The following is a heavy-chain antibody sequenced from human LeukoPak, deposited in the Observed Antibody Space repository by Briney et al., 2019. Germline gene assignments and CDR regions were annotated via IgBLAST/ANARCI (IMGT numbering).Heavy chain of an antibody. CDR1: GYTFTSYG. CDR2: ISAYNGNT. Sequence: ASVKVSCKASGYTFTSYGISWVRQAPGQGLEWMGWISAYNGNTNYAQKLQGRVTMTTDTSTCTAYMELRSLRSDDTAVYYCARDEYCSGGSCYVPWFDPWGQGTLVTVSS. J-gene: IGHJ5*02. CDR3: ARDEYCSGGSCYVPWFDP. V-gene: IGHV1-18*01. D-gene: IGHD2-15*01.